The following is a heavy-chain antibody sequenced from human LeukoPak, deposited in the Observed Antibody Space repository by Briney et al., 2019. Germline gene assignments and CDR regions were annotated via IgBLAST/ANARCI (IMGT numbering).Heavy chain of an antibody. CDR3: ARDSYGYFDY. D-gene: IGHD5-18*01. CDR1: GFTFSSYA. J-gene: IGHJ4*02. Sequence: GGSRRLSCAASGFTFSSYAMHWVRQAPGKGLEWVAVISYDGSNKYYADSVKGRFTISRDNSKNTLYLQMNSLRAEDTAVYYCARDSYGYFDYWGQRTLVTVSS. V-gene: IGHV3-30-3*01. CDR2: ISYDGSNK.